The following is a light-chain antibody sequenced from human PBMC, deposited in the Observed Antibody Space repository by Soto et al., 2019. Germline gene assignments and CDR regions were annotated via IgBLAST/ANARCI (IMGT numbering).Light chain of an antibody. V-gene: IGKV3-15*01. CDR2: GAS. CDR3: QQYNNWWT. J-gene: IGKJ1*01. CDR1: QSVSSN. Sequence: EIVMTQSPATLSVSPGERATLSCRASQSVSSNLAWYQQKPGQAPRLLIYGASTRATDIPARFSGSGSGTEFTLTISSLQSEDFAVYYCQQYNNWWTLGQGTKVDIK.